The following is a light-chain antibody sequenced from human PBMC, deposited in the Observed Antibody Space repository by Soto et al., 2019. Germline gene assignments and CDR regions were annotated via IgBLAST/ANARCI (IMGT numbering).Light chain of an antibody. CDR2: AAS. V-gene: IGKV1-27*01. Sequence: IQMTQSPSSLSASVGDRVTITCRASQGIRNDLDWFQQKPGKAPKLLIYAASTLQSGVPSRFSGSGSGTDFTLTISSLQPEDVATYYCQKYNSAPLTFGGGTKVDIK. J-gene: IGKJ4*01. CDR1: QGIRND. CDR3: QKYNSAPLT.